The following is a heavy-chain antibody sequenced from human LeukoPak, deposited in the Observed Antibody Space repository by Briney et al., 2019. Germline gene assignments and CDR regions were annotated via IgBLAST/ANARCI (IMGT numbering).Heavy chain of an antibody. J-gene: IGHJ3*02. CDR3: ARDRNSGSSLDI. CDR1: GYTFTGYY. Sequence: GASVTDSCKASGYTFTGYYIHWVRQAPGQGLEWMGWIYPYSGDTNYAQNFPGRVTMTRDTSISTAYMELSSLKSDDTAVYYCARDRNSGSSLDIWGQGTMRTASS. CDR2: IYPYSGDT. D-gene: IGHD6-6*01. V-gene: IGHV1-2*02.